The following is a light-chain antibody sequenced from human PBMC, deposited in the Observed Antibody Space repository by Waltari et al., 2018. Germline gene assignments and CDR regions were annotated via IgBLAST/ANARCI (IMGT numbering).Light chain of an antibody. Sequence: EIVLTQSPGTLSLSPGERATLSCRASQSIDSTYLPWYQQKTGQPPRLLIYGASNRATGISDRFSGSVSGTDFTLTISRLDPEDFAVYYCQYYDSSPLWTFGQGTKVEIK. CDR1: QSIDSTY. CDR2: GAS. CDR3: QYYDSSPLWT. V-gene: IGKV3-20*01. J-gene: IGKJ1*01.